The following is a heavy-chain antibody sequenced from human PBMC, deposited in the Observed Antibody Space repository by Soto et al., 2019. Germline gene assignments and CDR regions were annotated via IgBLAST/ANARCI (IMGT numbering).Heavy chain of an antibody. CDR2: IWYDGSNK. J-gene: IGHJ3*01. D-gene: IGHD1-26*01. CDR3: ARAQYTGSYFDACDV. Sequence: GGSLRLSCAASGFSFSSYGMHWVRQAPGKGLDWVAVIWYDGSNKYYAESVKGRFTISRDNSKSTLYLQMNSLTVEDTAVYYCARAQYTGSYFDACDVWGQGTMVTVSS. V-gene: IGHV3-33*03. CDR1: GFSFSSYG.